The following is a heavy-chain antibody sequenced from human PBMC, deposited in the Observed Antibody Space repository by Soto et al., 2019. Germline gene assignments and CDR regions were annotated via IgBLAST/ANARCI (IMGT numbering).Heavy chain of an antibody. V-gene: IGHV1-46*01. CDR1: GYKFTTYF. CDR2: IHPSGDT. CDR3: VRGYCTTSPCSGDFQF. J-gene: IGHJ1*01. Sequence: ASVKVSCKASGYKFTTYFIHWVRQAPGQGLEWMGMIHPSGDTGYAQKFRGRVTMTIDTSTATAYMELRNLTSEDAAVYFSVRGYCTTSPCSGDFQFWGQGTLVTVSS. D-gene: IGHD2-15*01.